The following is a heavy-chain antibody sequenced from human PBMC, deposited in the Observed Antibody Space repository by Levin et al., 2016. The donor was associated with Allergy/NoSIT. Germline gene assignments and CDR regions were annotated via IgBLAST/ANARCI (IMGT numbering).Heavy chain of an antibody. J-gene: IGHJ3*02. V-gene: IGHV3-9*01. D-gene: IGHD3-22*01. CDR2: ISWNSGSI. CDR3: AKGRRYDSSGYYPVYSDI. Sequence: GGSLRLSCAASGFTFDDYAMHWVRQAPGKGLEWVSGISWNSGSIGYADSVKGRFTISRDNAKNSLYLQMNSLRAEDTALYYCAKGRRYDSSGYYPVYSDIWGQGTMVTVSS. CDR1: GFTFDDYA.